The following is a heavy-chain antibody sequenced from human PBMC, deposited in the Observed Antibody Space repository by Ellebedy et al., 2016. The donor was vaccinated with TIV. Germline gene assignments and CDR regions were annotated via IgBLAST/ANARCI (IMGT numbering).Heavy chain of an antibody. Sequence: SETLSLXXAVYGGSFSDYYWTWIRQSPGKGLEWIGEINHGGSTNYNLSLKSRATISVDTSKNQFSLRLTSVTAADTAVYYCAKSLHYSTSSFFDFWGHGTRVTVSS. CDR3: AKSLHYSTSSFFDF. CDR2: INHGGST. V-gene: IGHV4-34*01. D-gene: IGHD6-6*01. J-gene: IGHJ4*01. CDR1: GGSFSDYY.